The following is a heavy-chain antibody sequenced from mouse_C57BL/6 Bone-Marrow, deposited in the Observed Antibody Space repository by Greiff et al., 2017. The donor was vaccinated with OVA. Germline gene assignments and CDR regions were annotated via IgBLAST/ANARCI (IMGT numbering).Heavy chain of an antibody. V-gene: IGHV1-81*01. CDR2: IYPRSGNT. D-gene: IGHD2-4*01. CDR3: ARSGDYGAMDY. J-gene: IGHJ4*01. CDR1: GYTFTSYG. Sequence: QVRLQQSGAELARPGASVKLSCKASGYTFTSYGISWVKQRTGQGLEWIGEIYPRSGNTYYNEKFKGKATLTADKSSSTAYMELRSLTSEDSAVYFCARSGDYGAMDYWGQGTSVTVSS.